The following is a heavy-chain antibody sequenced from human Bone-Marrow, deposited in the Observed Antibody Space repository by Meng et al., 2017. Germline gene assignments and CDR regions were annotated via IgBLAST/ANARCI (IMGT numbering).Heavy chain of an antibody. J-gene: IGHJ5*02. CDR2: INHSGST. Sequence: LHRGVACLLQPSETLSRPCAVDGGSFIGYLRSWIRQPPGKGLEWIGEINHSGSTNYNPSLKSRVTISVDTSKNQFSLKLSSVTAADTAVYYCARVGVVVITPNLFDPWGQGTLVTVSS. V-gene: IGHV4-34*01. CDR1: GGSFIGYL. D-gene: IGHD3-22*01. CDR3: ARVGVVVITPNLFDP.